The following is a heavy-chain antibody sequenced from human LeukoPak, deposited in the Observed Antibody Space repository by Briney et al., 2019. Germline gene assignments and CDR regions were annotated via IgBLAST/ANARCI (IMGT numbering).Heavy chain of an antibody. CDR1: GGSSSSSNW. V-gene: IGHV4-4*02. D-gene: IGHD3-3*01. CDR3: ARALSYYDFWSGYYGHYFDY. CDR2: IDHSGRT. Sequence: SGTLSLTCAVSGGSSSSSNWWNWVRQPPGKGLEWIGEIDHSGRTNYNPSLKSRVTISVDTSKNQFSLKLSSVTAADTAVYYCARALSYYDFWSGYYGHYFDYWGQGTLVTVSS. J-gene: IGHJ4*02.